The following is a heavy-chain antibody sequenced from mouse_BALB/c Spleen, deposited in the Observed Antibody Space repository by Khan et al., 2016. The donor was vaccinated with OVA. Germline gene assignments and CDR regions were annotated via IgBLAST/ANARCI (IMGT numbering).Heavy chain of an antibody. V-gene: IGHV2-6-1*01. CDR3: ARQPYYHYYIMDY. D-gene: IGHD2-10*01. Sequence: QVQLKQSGPGLVAPSQSLSITCTISGFSLTDYGVHWVRQPPGKGLEWLVVIWSDGSTTYTSALKSRLSIIKDNSKSQIFLKMNILQTDDTAMYYCARQPYYHYYIMDYWGQGTSVTVSS. CDR1: GFSLTDYG. J-gene: IGHJ4*01. CDR2: IWSDGST.